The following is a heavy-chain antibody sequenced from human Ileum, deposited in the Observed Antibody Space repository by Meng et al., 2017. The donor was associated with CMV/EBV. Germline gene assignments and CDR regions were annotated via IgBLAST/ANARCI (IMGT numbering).Heavy chain of an antibody. D-gene: IGHD3-22*01. J-gene: IGHJ4*02. Sequence: GSLRLSCAVSGSSFSDYDYNWIRQPPGKGLEWIGEVDHRGNTHYNPSLKSRVTISADPSARQFSLRLSSLTAADTGVYYCARVPPYYYDSSGHLFDSWGQGTLVTVSS. CDR3: ARVPPYYYDSSGHLFDS. CDR1: GSSFSDYD. CDR2: VDHRGNT. V-gene: IGHV4-34*01.